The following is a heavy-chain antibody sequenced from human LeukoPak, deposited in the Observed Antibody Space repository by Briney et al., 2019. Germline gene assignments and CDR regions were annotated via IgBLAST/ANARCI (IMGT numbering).Heavy chain of an antibody. V-gene: IGHV1-69*02. Sequence: GASVKVSCKVSGGTFSSETISWVRQAAEQGLEWMGRIIPILGLTNYGQKFQGRVTITADKSTSTVYMELSSLRSEDTAVYYCARHQGLMGSGGSQTWGQGTLVTVSS. CDR2: IIPILGLT. CDR1: GGTFSSET. J-gene: IGHJ5*02. CDR3: ARHQGLMGSGGSQT. D-gene: IGHD1-26*01.